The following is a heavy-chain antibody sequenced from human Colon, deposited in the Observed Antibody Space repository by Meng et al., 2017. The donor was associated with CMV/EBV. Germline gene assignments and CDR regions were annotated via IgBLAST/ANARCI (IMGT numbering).Heavy chain of an antibody. V-gene: IGHV4-61*01. Sequence: GSLRLSCNVSGVSVRSGSYFWRWIRQPPGKGLEWIGNIYNNGSTNSNPSLKSRVTISVDTSKNQFSLTLNSVTAADTAVYFCARDSDISRPYYYYGMDVWGQGTTVTVSS. CDR3: ARDSDISRPYYYYGMDV. D-gene: IGHD3-3*02. J-gene: IGHJ6*02. CDR2: IYNNGST. CDR1: GVSVRSGSYF.